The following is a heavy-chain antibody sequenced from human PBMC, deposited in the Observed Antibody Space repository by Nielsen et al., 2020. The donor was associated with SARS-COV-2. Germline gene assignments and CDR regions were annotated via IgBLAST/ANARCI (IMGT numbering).Heavy chain of an antibody. CDR1: GFSVGSHY. J-gene: IGHJ4*02. CDR3: EGGGY. CDR2: ISSGDIT. Sequence: GESLKISCAASGFSVGSHYMSWVRQAPGRGLDWVSIISSGDITYYEDSVKGRFTISRDNAKNSLYLQMNSLRVEDSAVYYCEGGGYWGQGTLVTVSS. D-gene: IGHD2-15*01. V-gene: IGHV3-53*01.